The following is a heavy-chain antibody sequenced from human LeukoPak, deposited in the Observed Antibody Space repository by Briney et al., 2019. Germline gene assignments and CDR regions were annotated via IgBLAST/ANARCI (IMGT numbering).Heavy chain of an antibody. CDR1: GYTFTGYY. J-gene: IGHJ5*02. D-gene: IGHD3-9*01. V-gene: IGHV1-2*02. CDR2: INPNSGGT. Sequence: GASVKVSCKASGYTFTGYYMHWVRQAPGQGLEWMGWINPNSGGTNYAQKFQGRVTMTRDTSISTAYMELSRLRSDDTAVYYCARPVLRYFDWLPYNWFDPWGQGTLVTVSS. CDR3: ARPVLRYFDWLPYNWFDP.